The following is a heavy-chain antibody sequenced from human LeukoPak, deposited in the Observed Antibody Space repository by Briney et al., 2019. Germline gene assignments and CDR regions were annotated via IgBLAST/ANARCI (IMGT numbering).Heavy chain of an antibody. Sequence: GGSLRLSCAASGFTFSDSTMHWVRQASGKGLEWVGRIRSKANSYATALGASVKGRFTISRDDSQNTAYLQMNSLKTDDTAAYYCTRGRGDYWNAADYWGQGTLVTVSS. D-gene: IGHD1-1*01. J-gene: IGHJ4*02. CDR3: TRGRGDYWNAADY. CDR1: GFTFSDST. CDR2: IRSKANSYAT. V-gene: IGHV3-73*01.